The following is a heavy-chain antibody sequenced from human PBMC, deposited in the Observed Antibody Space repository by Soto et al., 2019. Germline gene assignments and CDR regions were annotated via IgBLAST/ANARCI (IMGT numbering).Heavy chain of an antibody. CDR1: GGIFSSFS. CDR2: IIPMTGTP. V-gene: IGHV1-69*01. Sequence: QVQLVQSGAEVKTPGSSVEVSCKASGGIFSSFSITWVRQVPGHGLEWMGGIIPMTGTPNYAEKFQGRLTLTADVTTRTAYLVLSSLKSEDTAVYYCARGPILPGATSWLDPWGQGTVVFVSS. J-gene: IGHJ5*02. CDR3: ARGPILPGATSWLDP. D-gene: IGHD1-1*01.